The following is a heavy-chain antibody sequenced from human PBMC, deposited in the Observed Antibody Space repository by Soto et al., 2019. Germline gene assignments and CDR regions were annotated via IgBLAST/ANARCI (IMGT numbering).Heavy chain of an antibody. Sequence: QVQLEQSGAEVKKPGASVKVSCKASGYTFTSYGISWVRQAPGQGLEWMGWISTYNGNTKYAQKRQGRVTMTTDTSTSKVYMELRSLRSDDTAVYYCARDFGGKRSYYDSSAYEYYFDYWGQGTLVTVSS. D-gene: IGHD3-22*01. CDR1: GYTFTSYG. CDR3: ARDFGGKRSYYDSSAYEYYFDY. CDR2: ISTYNGNT. V-gene: IGHV1-18*01. J-gene: IGHJ4*02.